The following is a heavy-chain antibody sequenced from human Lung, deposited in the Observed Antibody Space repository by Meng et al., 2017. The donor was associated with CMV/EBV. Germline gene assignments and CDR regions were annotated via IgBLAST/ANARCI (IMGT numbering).Heavy chain of an antibody. Sequence: SGYTFTGYYMHWVRQAPGQGLEWMGWINPNSGGTNYAQKFQGGVTMTRDTSISTAYMELSRLRSDDTAVYYCARIASSGSYYPLDYWGQGTLVTVSS. CDR3: ARIASSGSYYPLDY. V-gene: IGHV1-2*02. D-gene: IGHD1-26*01. CDR2: INPNSGGT. CDR1: GYTFTGYY. J-gene: IGHJ4*02.